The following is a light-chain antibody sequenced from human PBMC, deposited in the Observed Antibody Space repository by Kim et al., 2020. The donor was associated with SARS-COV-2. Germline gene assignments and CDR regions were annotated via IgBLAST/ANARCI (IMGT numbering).Light chain of an antibody. V-gene: IGKV3-20*01. Sequence: ESVLTQSPGTLSLSPGERATLSCRASQSVNSNYLAWYQQKPGQAPRLLIYGASSRATGIPDRFSGSGSGTDFTLTISRLESEDFAVYYCQQYGSSPLTFGGGTTVDIK. CDR3: QQYGSSPLT. CDR2: GAS. J-gene: IGKJ4*01. CDR1: QSVNSNY.